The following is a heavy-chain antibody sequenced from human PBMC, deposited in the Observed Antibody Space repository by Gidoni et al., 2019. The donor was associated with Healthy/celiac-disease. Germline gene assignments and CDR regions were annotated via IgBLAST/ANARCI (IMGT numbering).Heavy chain of an antibody. D-gene: IGHD2-8*01. CDR2: IDPENGET. Sequence: QVQWVQSGADVKNSGTPVHFFCKVSGSTRPEFSMHGVRQAPGKGFEWMGGIDPENGETIYTQKFQGRVTMAKDTSADTAYMELSSLRSEGTAVYYCATGRSRRYAALRSPFDYWGQGTLVTVSS. J-gene: IGHJ4*02. CDR1: GSTRPEFS. CDR3: ATGRSRRYAALRSPFDY. V-gene: IGHV1-24*01.